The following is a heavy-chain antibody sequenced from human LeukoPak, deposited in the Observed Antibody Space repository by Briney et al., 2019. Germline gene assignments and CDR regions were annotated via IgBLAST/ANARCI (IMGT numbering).Heavy chain of an antibody. CDR2: VSGSGGST. V-gene: IGHV3-23*01. Sequence: GGSLRLSCAASGFTFSSYAMSWVRQAPGKGLEWASAVSGSGGSTYFADSVKGRFTISRDNSKNTLYLQMNSLRAEDTAVYYCAKDLWDCSSTSCYWGSFDNWGQGTLVTVSS. D-gene: IGHD2-2*01. J-gene: IGHJ4*02. CDR3: AKDLWDCSSTSCYWGSFDN. CDR1: GFTFSSYA.